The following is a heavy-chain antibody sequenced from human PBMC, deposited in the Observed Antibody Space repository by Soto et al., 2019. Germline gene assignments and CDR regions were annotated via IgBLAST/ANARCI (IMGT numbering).Heavy chain of an antibody. J-gene: IGHJ6*02. Sequence: SETLSLTCSVSGGSIRSYYWSWIRQPPGKGLDWIGYISHSGSTDYNPSLNSRVTISVDTSKNEFSLRLSSMTAADTAVYYCARVRKEQVGGYNYYGMDVWGQGTTVTVSS. CDR2: ISHSGST. CDR3: ARVRKEQVGGYNYYGMDV. D-gene: IGHD5-18*01. CDR1: GGSIRSYY. V-gene: IGHV4-59*01.